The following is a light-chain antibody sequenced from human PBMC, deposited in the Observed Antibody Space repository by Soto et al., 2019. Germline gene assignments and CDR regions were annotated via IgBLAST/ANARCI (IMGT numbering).Light chain of an antibody. J-gene: IGKJ4*01. CDR2: HAS. CDR3: QQRSNSPPALS. CDR1: QSVNNF. Sequence: EVVLTQSPATLSLSPGDRATLSCRASQSVNNFLAWYQQKPGQTPRLLIYHASKRATGIPGRFSGSGSGSDFTLTISSLEPEDFAVYYCQQRSNSPPALSFGGGTKVEI. V-gene: IGKV3-11*01.